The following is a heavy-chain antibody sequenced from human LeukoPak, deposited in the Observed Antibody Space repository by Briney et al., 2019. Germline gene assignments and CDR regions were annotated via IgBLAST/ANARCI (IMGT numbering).Heavy chain of an antibody. CDR3: ARDHSSSSALDY. CDR1: GFTFSSYS. V-gene: IGHV3-21*01. J-gene: IGHJ4*02. D-gene: IGHD6-6*01. Sequence: GGSLRLSCAASGFTFSSYSMNWVRQAPGKGLEWVSSISSSSSSIYYADSVKGRFTISRDNAKNSLYLQMNSLRAEDTAVYYCARDHSSSSALDYWGQGTLVTVSS. CDR2: ISSSSSSI.